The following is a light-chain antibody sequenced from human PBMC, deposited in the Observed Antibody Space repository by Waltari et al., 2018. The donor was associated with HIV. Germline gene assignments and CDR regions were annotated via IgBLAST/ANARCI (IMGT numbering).Light chain of an antibody. CDR3: SSYADRNGFYVV. V-gene: IGLV2-8*01. CDR1: NSDIGGYNY. CDR2: EVT. Sequence: QSALTQPPSASGSPGQSVTISCTGTNSDIGGYNYVSWYQQHPGKAPKLVISEVTTRPSRVPDLFSGSKSGTTASLTVSGLQAEGEADYYCSSYADRNGFYVVFCGGTRLTVL. J-gene: IGLJ2*01.